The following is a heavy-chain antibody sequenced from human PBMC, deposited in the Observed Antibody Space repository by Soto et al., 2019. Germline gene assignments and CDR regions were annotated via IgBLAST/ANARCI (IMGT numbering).Heavy chain of an antibody. D-gene: IGHD3-9*01. CDR2: ISAYNGNT. Sequence: QVQLVQSGAEVKKPGASVKVSCKASGYTFTSYGISWVRQAPGQGLEWMGWISAYNGNTNYAQKLQGRVTMTTDTSTSTAYMELRSLRSDDTAVYYCAGGFYDILTGYRDFDYWGQGALVTVSS. J-gene: IGHJ4*02. CDR1: GYTFTSYG. CDR3: AGGFYDILTGYRDFDY. V-gene: IGHV1-18*01.